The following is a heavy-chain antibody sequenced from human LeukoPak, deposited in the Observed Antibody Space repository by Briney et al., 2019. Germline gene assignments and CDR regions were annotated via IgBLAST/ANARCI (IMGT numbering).Heavy chain of an antibody. V-gene: IGHV4-38-2*02. Sequence: SETLSLTCTVSGYSINNGYYWGWIRQPPGKGLEWIGSVYYSGNTYYNSSLKSRVTISVDTSKNQFSLKLSSVTAADTAIYYCTREYGFMTTVFHAFDIWGQGTMVTVSS. D-gene: IGHD4-17*01. CDR2: VYYSGNT. CDR3: TREYGFMTTVFHAFDI. CDR1: GYSINNGYY. J-gene: IGHJ3*02.